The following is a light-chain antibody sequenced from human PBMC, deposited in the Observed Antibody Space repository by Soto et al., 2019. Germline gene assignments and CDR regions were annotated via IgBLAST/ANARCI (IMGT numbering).Light chain of an antibody. Sequence: DLQMTQSPSSLSASVGDRVTISCQASQDITTFLNWYQQKPGKAPRLLICDVSNLETGVPSRFSGSGSGTDFSLTITSLQPEDIATYYCQQFNNLPYTFGQGTKLEIK. V-gene: IGKV1-33*01. CDR2: DVS. CDR1: QDITTF. J-gene: IGKJ2*01. CDR3: QQFNNLPYT.